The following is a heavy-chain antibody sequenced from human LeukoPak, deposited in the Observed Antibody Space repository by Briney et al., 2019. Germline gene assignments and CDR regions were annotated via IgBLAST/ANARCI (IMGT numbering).Heavy chain of an antibody. D-gene: IGHD6-13*01. CDR2: IGHSSGFT. CDR3: AKLFKAYSSSWIDY. V-gene: IGHV3-11*03. Sequence: GGSLRLSFAASRFTFSYYYMSWIRPAPGQGLEWVAYIGHSSGFTNYADSVKGRFAISRDNAKISLYLQMDSLRAEDTAIYYCAKLFKAYSSSWIDYWGQGNLVTVSS. J-gene: IGHJ4*02. CDR1: RFTFSYYY.